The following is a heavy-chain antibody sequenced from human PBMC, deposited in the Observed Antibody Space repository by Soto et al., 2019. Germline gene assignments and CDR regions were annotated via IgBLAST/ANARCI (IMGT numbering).Heavy chain of an antibody. CDR2: INAGSGNT. J-gene: IGHJ5*02. CDR3: ARDSSSPLLDP. D-gene: IGHD6-13*01. Sequence: ASVKVSCKASGYTFTSYAMHWVRQAPGQRLEWMGWINAGSGNTKYSQKFQGRVTITRDTSASTAYMELSSLRSEDTAVYYCARDSSSPLLDPWGQGTLVTVSS. CDR1: GYTFTSYA. V-gene: IGHV1-3*01.